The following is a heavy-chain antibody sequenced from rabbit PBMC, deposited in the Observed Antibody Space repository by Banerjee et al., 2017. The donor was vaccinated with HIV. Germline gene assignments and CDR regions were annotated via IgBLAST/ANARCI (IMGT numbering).Heavy chain of an antibody. Sequence: QEQLEESGGDLVKPEGSLTLSCEASGFDFSSCYMSWVRQAPGKGLEWIACINTSSGNAVYANWAKGRFTISKTSSTTVTLQMTSLTAADTATYFCARDLAGVFGWNFGLWGRGTLVTVS. V-gene: IGHV1S45*01. CDR1: GFDFSSCYM. CDR2: INTSSGNA. CDR3: ARDLAGVFGWNFGL. D-gene: IGHD4-1*01. J-gene: IGHJ4*01.